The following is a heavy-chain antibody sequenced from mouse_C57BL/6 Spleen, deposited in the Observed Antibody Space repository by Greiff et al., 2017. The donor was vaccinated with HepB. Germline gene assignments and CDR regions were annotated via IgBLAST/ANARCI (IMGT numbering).Heavy chain of an antibody. V-gene: IGHV5-9-1*02. CDR2: ISSGGDYI. D-gene: IGHD3-2*02. J-gene: IGHJ3*01. CDR1: GFTFSSYA. Sequence: EVKVVESGEGLVKPGGSLKLSCAASGFTFSSYAMSWVRQTPEKRLEWVAYISSGGDYIYYADTVKGRFTISRDNARNTLYLQMSSLKSEDTAMYYCTRDSSGYRGYWGQGTLVTVSA. CDR3: TRDSSGYRGY.